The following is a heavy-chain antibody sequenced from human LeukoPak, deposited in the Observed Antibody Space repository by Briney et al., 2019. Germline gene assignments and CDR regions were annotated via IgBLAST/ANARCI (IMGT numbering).Heavy chain of an antibody. D-gene: IGHD3-10*01. V-gene: IGHV3-7*01. CDR2: IKQDGSEK. Sequence: PGGSLRLSCAASGFTFSSYWMSWVRQAPGKGLEWAANIKQDGSEKYYVDSVKGRFTISRDNAKNSLYLQMNSLRAEDTAVYYCARAYNYYGSGSYYFDYWGQGTLVTVSS. CDR1: GFTFSSYW. J-gene: IGHJ4*02. CDR3: ARAYNYYGSGSYYFDY.